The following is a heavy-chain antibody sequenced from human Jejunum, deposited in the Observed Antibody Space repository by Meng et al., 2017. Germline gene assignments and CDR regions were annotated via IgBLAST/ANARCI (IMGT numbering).Heavy chain of an antibody. V-gene: IGHV3-48*03. J-gene: IGHJ4*02. CDR2: IRRSGTTT. CDR1: GFSFSDYE. CDR3: AREGASGWSSRPNHFDY. Sequence: GESLKISCVGSGFSFSDYEMNWVRQAPGKGLEWVSYIRRSGTTTHYADSVKGRFTISRDNAENSLFLDMNSLRVEDTAIYYCAREGASGWSSRPNHFDYWGQGVLVTVSS. D-gene: IGHD6-6*01.